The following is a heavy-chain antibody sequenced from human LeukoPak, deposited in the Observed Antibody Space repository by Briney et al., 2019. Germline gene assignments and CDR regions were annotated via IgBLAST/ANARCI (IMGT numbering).Heavy chain of an antibody. D-gene: IGHD3-3*01. V-gene: IGHV1-46*01. CDR3: ARGMHYDFWSGCYFDY. Sequence: GASVKVSCKASGYTFTSYYIHWVRQAPGQGLEWMGIINPSGGSTSYAQKFQGRVTMTRDTSTSTVYMELSSLRSEDTAVYYCARGMHYDFWSGCYFDYWGQGTLVTVSS. J-gene: IGHJ4*02. CDR1: GYTFTSYY. CDR2: INPSGGST.